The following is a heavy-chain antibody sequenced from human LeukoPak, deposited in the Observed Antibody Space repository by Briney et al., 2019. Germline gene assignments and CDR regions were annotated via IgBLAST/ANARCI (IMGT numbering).Heavy chain of an antibody. Sequence: GGSLRLSCAASGFTFSIYTLNWVRQAPGKGLEWVSSISSSGAYIYYADSVKGRFTISRDNSKNSLYLQMNSLRTEDTALYYCTRGAHISAFDIWGQGTMVTVSS. V-gene: IGHV3-21*04. CDR3: TRGAHISAFDI. D-gene: IGHD3-16*01. CDR2: ISSSGAYI. J-gene: IGHJ3*02. CDR1: GFTFSIYT.